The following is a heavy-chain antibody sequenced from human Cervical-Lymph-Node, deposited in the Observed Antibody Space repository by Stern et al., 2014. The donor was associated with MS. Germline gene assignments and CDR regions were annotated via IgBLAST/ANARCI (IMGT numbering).Heavy chain of an antibody. CDR2: IYTSGST. CDR3: ARMGDYPLRFDY. J-gene: IGHJ4*02. Sequence: VQLQESGPGLVKPSQTLSLTCTVSGGSISSGSYYWSWIRQPAGKGLEWIGRIYTSGSTNYNPSLNSRVNISVDTPKNQFSRKLTSVTAADTAVYYCARMGDYPLRFDYWGQGTLVTVSS. V-gene: IGHV4-61*02. D-gene: IGHD4-17*01. CDR1: GGSISSGSYY.